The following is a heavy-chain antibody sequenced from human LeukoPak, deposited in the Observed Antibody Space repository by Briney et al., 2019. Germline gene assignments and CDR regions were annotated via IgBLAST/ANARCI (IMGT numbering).Heavy chain of an antibody. J-gene: IGHJ4*02. CDR2: ISAYNGNT. CDR1: GFSLSSYA. CDR3: ARDRPYSSSSGLDY. V-gene: IGHV1-18*01. Sequence: GGSLRLSCAASGFSLSSYAMSWVRQAPGQGLEWMGWISAYNGNTNYAQKLQGRVTMTTDTSTSTAYMELRSLRSDDTAVYYCARDRPYSSSSGLDYWGQGTLVTVSS. D-gene: IGHD6-6*01.